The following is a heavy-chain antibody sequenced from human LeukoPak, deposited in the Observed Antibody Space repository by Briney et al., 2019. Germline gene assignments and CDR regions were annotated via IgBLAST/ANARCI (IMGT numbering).Heavy chain of an antibody. J-gene: IGHJ4*02. CDR2: ISSSTSAI. CDR1: GFTFSTYL. D-gene: IGHD1-1*01. CDR3: AKSPKTGFLFNY. V-gene: IGHV3-48*02. Sequence: PGGSLRLSCAASGFTFSTYLMNWVRHAPRTGLDSVSYISSSTSAIYYADSVKGRFTISRENAKNSLYLQMNSLRDEDTAMYYCAKSPKTGFLFNYWGKGTLVTVSS.